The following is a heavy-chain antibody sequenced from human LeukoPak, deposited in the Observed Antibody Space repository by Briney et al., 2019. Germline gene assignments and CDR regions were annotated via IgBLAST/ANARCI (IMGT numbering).Heavy chain of an antibody. CDR2: IYYTGST. V-gene: IGHV4-39*01. J-gene: IGHJ4*02. CDR3: ARHEGTGWSYY. Sequence: SETLSLTCTVSGGSISSSSYYWGWIRQPPGKGLEWIGNIYYTGSTYYNPSLKSRVTISVDTSKNQFSLKLSSVTAADTAVHYCARHEGTGWSYYWGQGTLVTVSS. D-gene: IGHD6-19*01. CDR1: GGSISSSSYY.